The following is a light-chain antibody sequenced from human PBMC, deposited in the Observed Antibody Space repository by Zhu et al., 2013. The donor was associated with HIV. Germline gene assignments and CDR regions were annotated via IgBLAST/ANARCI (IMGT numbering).Light chain of an antibody. CDR3: QQYHNWPPFT. CDR1: QNVNRF. V-gene: IGKV3D-15*01. J-gene: IGKJ3*01. CDR2: AAS. Sequence: DIVMTQSPTFMSVSPGERATLSCRASQNVNRFLAWYQKQPGQAPRLLIYAASARASGIPTRFSGSGSGTEFTLTISSLQSEDFAVYYCQQYHNWPPFTFGPGTRVDIK.